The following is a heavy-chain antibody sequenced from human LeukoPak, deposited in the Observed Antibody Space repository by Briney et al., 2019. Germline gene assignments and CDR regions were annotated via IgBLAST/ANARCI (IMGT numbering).Heavy chain of an antibody. J-gene: IGHJ4*02. CDR2: INPSGGNT. CDR3: AKDISRNIVLRVYGEGFDY. D-gene: IGHD2-8*01. CDR1: GYTFTSYY. V-gene: IGHV1-46*01. Sequence: ASVKVSCKASGYTFTSYYMHWVRQAPGQGLGWMGIINPSGGNTSYAQKFQDRVTMTGDTSTSTVYMELSSLRSEDTAVYYCAKDISRNIVLRVYGEGFDYWGQGTLVTVSS.